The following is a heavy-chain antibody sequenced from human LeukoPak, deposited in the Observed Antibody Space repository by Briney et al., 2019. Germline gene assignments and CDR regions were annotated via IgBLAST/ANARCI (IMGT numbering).Heavy chain of an antibody. Sequence: ASVKVSCKVSGYTLTELSMHWVRQAPGKGLEWMGGFDPEDGETIYAQKFQGRVTMTEDTSTDTAYMELSSLRSEDTAVYYCAKKGATTGDFDYWGQRTLVTVSS. V-gene: IGHV1-24*01. CDR2: FDPEDGET. J-gene: IGHJ4*02. D-gene: IGHD1-26*01. CDR3: AKKGATTGDFDY. CDR1: GYTLTELS.